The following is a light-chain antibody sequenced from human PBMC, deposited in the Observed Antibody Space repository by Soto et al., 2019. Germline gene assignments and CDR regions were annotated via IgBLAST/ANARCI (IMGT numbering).Light chain of an antibody. Sequence: EIVLTQSPATLSLSPGERATLSCRASQSVSTSLSWYRQKPGQAPRLLIYDASNRATDTPARFSGSGSGTEFTLTISSLEPEDFAIYYCDQRSNWPSRTFGQGTKLEIK. CDR2: DAS. V-gene: IGKV3-11*01. J-gene: IGKJ2*01. CDR1: QSVSTS. CDR3: DQRSNWPSRT.